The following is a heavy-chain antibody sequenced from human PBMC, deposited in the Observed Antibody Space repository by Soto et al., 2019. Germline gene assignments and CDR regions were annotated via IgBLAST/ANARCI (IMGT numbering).Heavy chain of an antibody. J-gene: IGHJ5*02. CDR3: ARDAATVTTGWFDP. Sequence: QVQLVESGGGVVQPGRSLRLSCAASGFTFSSYGMHWVRQAPGKGLEWVAVIWYDGSNKYYADSVKGRFTISRDNSKNTLYLQMNSLRAGDTAVYYCARDAATVTTGWFDPWGQGTLVTVSS. CDR2: IWYDGSNK. D-gene: IGHD4-17*01. CDR1: GFTFSSYG. V-gene: IGHV3-33*01.